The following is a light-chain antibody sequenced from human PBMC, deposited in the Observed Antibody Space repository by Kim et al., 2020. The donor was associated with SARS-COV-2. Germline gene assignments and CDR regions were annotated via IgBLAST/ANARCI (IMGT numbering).Light chain of an antibody. J-gene: IGKJ3*01. CDR1: QDISDF. CDR2: DAS. CDR3: QHYDNLPPGWVT. Sequence: GDRVTITCQASQDISDFLNWYRQKPGKAPELLIYDASRLKTGVPSRFSGSGSGTDFTFTISSLQPEDIATYYCQHYDNLPPGWVTFGPGTKVDIK. V-gene: IGKV1-33*01.